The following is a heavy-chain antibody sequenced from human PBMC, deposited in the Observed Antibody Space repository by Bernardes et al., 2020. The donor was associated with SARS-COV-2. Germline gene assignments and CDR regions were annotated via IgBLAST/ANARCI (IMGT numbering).Heavy chain of an antibody. CDR2: ISWDGNTT. D-gene: IGHD3-3*01. J-gene: IGHJ3*01. CDR3: ATERQSLTIFGVGHDAFDF. V-gene: IGHV3-43*01. CDR1: GFTFEDYT. Sequence: GGSLRLSCAASGFTFEDYTMHWVRQVPGKGLEWVSLISWDGNTTNYADSVKGRFFISRDSSRNTLHLQMNSLRKEDTALYYCATERQSLTIFGVGHDAFDFWGQGTMVTVSS.